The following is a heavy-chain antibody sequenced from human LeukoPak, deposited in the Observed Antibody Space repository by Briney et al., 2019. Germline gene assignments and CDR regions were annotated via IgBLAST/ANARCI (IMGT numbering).Heavy chain of an antibody. CDR2: IKSDDT. V-gene: IGHV1-2*02. J-gene: IGHJ4*02. Sequence: ASVKVSCRTSGDTYSDYYIHWVRQAPGQGLEWMGRIKSDDTTYAPNFQGRVAMIKDTSISTAYMELSSLRSDDTAVYYCATHSATGYVFDYFDFWGQGTQVIVSS. CDR1: GDTYSDYY. D-gene: IGHD5-12*01. CDR3: ATHSATGYVFDYFDF.